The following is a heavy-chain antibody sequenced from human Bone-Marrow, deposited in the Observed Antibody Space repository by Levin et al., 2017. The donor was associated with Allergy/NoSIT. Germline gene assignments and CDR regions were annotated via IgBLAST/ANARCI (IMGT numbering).Heavy chain of an antibody. CDR2: ISWDSNYI. CDR3: ARDRSGSYFWF. V-gene: IGHV3-9*01. CDR1: GFTFDDFA. J-gene: IGHJ4*02. D-gene: IGHD3-10*01. Sequence: SLKISCAASGFTFDDFAMHWVRQAPGKGLEWVSGISWDSNYIGYADSVKGRFTISRDNSKNTLYLQMNSLRVDDTAIYHCARDRSGSYFWFWGQGALVTVSS.